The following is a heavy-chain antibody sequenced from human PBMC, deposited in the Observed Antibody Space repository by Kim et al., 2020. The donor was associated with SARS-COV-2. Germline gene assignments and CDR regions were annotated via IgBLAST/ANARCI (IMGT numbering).Heavy chain of an antibody. J-gene: IGHJ6*02. V-gene: IGHV3-49*04. CDR3: TRDMDPHYYGSGSYAYGMDV. CDR2: IRSKAYGGTT. CDR1: GFTFGDYA. D-gene: IGHD3-10*01. Sequence: GGSLRLSCTASGFTFGDYAMSWVRQAPGKGLEWVGFIRSKAYGGTTEYAASVKGRFTISRDDSKSIAYLQMNSLKTEDTAVYYCTRDMDPHYYGSGSYAYGMDVWGQWTTVTVSS.